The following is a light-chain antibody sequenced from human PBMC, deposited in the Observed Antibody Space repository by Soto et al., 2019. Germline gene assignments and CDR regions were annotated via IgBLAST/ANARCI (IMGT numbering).Light chain of an antibody. J-gene: IGLJ2*01. CDR1: NIGSKS. Sequence: YELTQPPSVSVAPGKTARITCGGNNIGSKSVHWYQQKPGQAPVLVIYYDSDRPSGIPERFSGSNSGNTATLTISRVEAGDEADYYCQVWDSSSGVFGGGTKLTVL. CDR3: QVWDSSSGV. V-gene: IGLV3-21*04. CDR2: YDS.